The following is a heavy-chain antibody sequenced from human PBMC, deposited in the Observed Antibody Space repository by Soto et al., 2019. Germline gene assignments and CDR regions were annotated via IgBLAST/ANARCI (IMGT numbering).Heavy chain of an antibody. CDR2: ISTYNGNR. V-gene: IGHV1-18*01. D-gene: IGHD6-13*01. Sequence: ASVKVSCKASGYTFTNYGISWVRQAPGQGLEWVGWISTYNGNRNYAENLQGRVTMTTDTSTSTAYLDLRSLRSDDTAVYYCARGIIAAAGPDYWGQGTLVTVSS. J-gene: IGHJ4*02. CDR1: GYTFTNYG. CDR3: ARGIIAAAGPDY.